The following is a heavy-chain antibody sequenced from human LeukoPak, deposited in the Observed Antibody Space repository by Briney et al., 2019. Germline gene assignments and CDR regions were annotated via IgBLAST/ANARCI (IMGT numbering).Heavy chain of an antibody. V-gene: IGHV4-59*01. CDR3: ARGNSGYDYAFDI. CDR2: IYSSGST. CDR1: GGSISSYR. Sequence: SETLSLTCTVSGGSISSYRWSWIRQPPGKGLQWIGFIYSSGSTNYNPSLKSRVTISLDASKNQFSLRVSSVTSADTAVYYCARGNSGYDYAFDIWGQGIMVTVSS. D-gene: IGHD5-12*01. J-gene: IGHJ3*02.